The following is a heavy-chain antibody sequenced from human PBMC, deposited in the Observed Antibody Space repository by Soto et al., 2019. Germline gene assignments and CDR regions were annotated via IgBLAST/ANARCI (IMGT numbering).Heavy chain of an antibody. CDR1: GGSISSGGYY. CDR2: IYYSGST. CDR3: ARAAHYSSPFRWFDP. Sequence: QVQLQESGPGLVKPSQTLSLTCTVSGGSISSGGYYWSWIRQHPGKGLEWIGCIYYSGSTYYNPSLKIRVTISVDTSKNQFSLKLSSVTAADTAVYYCARAAHYSSPFRWFDPWGQGTLVTVSS. J-gene: IGHJ5*02. D-gene: IGHD6-13*01. V-gene: IGHV4-31*03.